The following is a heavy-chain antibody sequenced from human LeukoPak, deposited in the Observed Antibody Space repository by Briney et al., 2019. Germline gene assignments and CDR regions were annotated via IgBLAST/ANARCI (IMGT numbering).Heavy chain of an antibody. CDR2: INHSGST. D-gene: IGHD5-12*01. V-gene: IGHV4-34*01. Sequence: SETLSLTCAVYGGSFSGYYWSWIRQPPGKGLEWIGEINHSGSTNYNPSLKSRVTISVDTSKNQFSLKLSSVTAADTAVYYCARRADIVATIAWFDYWSQGTLVTVSS. CDR3: ARRADIVATIAWFDY. CDR1: GGSFSGYY. J-gene: IGHJ4*02.